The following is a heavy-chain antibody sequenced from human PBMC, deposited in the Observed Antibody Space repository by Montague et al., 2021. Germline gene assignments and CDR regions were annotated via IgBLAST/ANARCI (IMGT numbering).Heavy chain of an antibody. CDR3: ARDQGQGYCGGDCYVGLDY. J-gene: IGHJ4*02. CDR1: GFTFSNYW. CDR2: IKQDGSEK. V-gene: IGHV3-7*01. D-gene: IGHD2-21*01. Sequence: SLRLSCAASGFTFSNYWMSWVRQAPGKGLEWVANIKQDGSEKHYVDSVKGRFTISRDNPKNSLYLQMNSLRAEDTAVYFCARDQGQGYCGGDCYVGLDYWGQGTLVTVSS.